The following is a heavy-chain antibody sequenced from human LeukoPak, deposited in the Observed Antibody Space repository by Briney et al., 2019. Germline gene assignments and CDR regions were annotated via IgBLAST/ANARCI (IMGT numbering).Heavy chain of an antibody. CDR3: AISSSGSYPTDYFDY. Sequence: PSETLSLTCTVSGGSISSYYWSWIRQPPGKGLEWIGYIYYSGSTNYNPSLKSRVTISVDTSKNQFSLKLSSVTAADTAVYYCAISSSGSYPTDYFDYWGQGTLVTVSS. V-gene: IGHV4-59*01. CDR1: GGSISSYY. D-gene: IGHD1-26*01. CDR2: IYYSGST. J-gene: IGHJ4*02.